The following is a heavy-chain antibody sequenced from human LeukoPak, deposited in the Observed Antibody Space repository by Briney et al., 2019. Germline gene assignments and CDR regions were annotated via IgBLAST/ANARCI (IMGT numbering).Heavy chain of an antibody. D-gene: IGHD3-10*01. Sequence: GGSLRLSCGASGFTFSSYAMHWVRQAPGKGLEWVAIISYDGRNKYYADSVKGRFTISRDNSKNTLYLQMNSLRAEDTALYYCARDMYDNGWSSFDYWGQGTLVTVSS. CDR1: GFTFSSYA. J-gene: IGHJ4*02. V-gene: IGHV3-30*04. CDR2: ISYDGRNK. CDR3: ARDMYDNGWSSFDY.